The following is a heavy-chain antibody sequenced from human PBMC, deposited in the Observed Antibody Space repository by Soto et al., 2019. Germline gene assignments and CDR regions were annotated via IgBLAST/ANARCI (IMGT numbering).Heavy chain of an antibody. Sequence: GGSLRLSCAAAGFTFISYWMSWVRQAPGKGLEWVANIKQDGSEKYYVDSVKGRFTISRDNAKNSLYLQMNSLRAEDTAVYYCARARGYSSSWFADYWGQGTLVTVSS. D-gene: IGHD6-13*01. J-gene: IGHJ4*02. V-gene: IGHV3-7*01. CDR1: GFTFISYW. CDR2: IKQDGSEK. CDR3: ARARGYSSSWFADY.